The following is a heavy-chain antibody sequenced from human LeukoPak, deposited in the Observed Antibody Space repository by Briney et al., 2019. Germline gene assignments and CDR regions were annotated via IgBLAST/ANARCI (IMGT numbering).Heavy chain of an antibody. Sequence: GGSLRLSCAASGFTFSAYGMSWVRQSPRKGLEWVSAISGSGGSTYYADSVKGRFTISRDNSKNTLYLQMNSLRAEDTAVYYCAKGHPRTGPGDFDYWGQGTLVTVSS. CDR3: AKGHPRTGPGDFDY. CDR1: GFTFSAYG. J-gene: IGHJ4*02. D-gene: IGHD7-27*01. V-gene: IGHV3-23*01. CDR2: ISGSGGST.